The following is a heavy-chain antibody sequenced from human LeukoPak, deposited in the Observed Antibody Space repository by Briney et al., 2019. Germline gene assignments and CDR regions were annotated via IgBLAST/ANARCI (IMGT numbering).Heavy chain of an antibody. D-gene: IGHD2-15*01. CDR1: GYTLTAFS. V-gene: IGHV1-24*01. CDR3: ATDSVGYCSSDTCYSVDY. CDR2: FNPEDGEK. Sequence: ASVKVSCKASGYTLTAFSIQWVRQALGKGLEWMGGFNPEDGEKIYAQKFQGRVTMTEDTSIDTAYMELSSPRSEDTAMYFCATDSVGYCSSDTCYSVDYWGQGTLVTVSS. J-gene: IGHJ4*02.